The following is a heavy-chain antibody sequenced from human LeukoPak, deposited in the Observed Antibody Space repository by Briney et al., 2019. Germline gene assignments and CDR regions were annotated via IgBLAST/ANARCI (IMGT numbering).Heavy chain of an antibody. V-gene: IGHV4-59*01. D-gene: IGHD2-15*01. CDR3: AKVSGEYSGGSCYNFFDY. Sequence: SETLSLTCAVSAVSISSYYWSWIRQPPGKGLEWIGYIYSSGITNYNPSLKSRVTISVDTSKNKFSLKLSTVTAADTAAYYCAKVSGEYSGGSCYNFFDYWGQGTLVTVSS. J-gene: IGHJ4*02. CDR2: IYSSGIT. CDR1: AVSISSYY.